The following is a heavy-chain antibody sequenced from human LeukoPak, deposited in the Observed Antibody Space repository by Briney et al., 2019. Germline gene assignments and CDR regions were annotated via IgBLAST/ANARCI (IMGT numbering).Heavy chain of an antibody. V-gene: IGHV3-23*01. CDR1: GFTFSSYV. CDR2: ISGSGGST. J-gene: IGHJ4*02. D-gene: IGHD4-17*01. Sequence: GGALRLSCAAPGFTFSSYVMSRVRQAPGKGLERVSAISGSGGSTSYADSERGRFTISRDNAKNTLYLQMNSLRAEDTGVYYCAKELATVATGGYWGQGTLVTVSS. CDR3: AKELATVATGGY.